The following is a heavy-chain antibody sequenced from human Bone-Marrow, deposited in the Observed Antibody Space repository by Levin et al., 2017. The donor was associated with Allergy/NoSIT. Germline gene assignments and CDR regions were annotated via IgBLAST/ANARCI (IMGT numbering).Heavy chain of an antibody. CDR3: ARGLEGLAVAGSNY. CDR1: GYTFTDYY. J-gene: IGHJ4*02. CDR2: INPNGGST. V-gene: IGHV1-46*01. D-gene: IGHD6-19*01. Sequence: EASVKVSCKASGYTFTDYYIHWVRQAPGQGFECMGIINPNGGSTTYTQKFQGRVIMTTDTSTSTVYLELSSLRPEDTAVYYCARGLEGLAVAGSNYWGQGTLVTVTS.